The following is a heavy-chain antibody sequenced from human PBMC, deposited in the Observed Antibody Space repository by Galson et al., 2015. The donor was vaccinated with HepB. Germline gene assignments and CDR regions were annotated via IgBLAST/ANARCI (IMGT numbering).Heavy chain of an antibody. CDR2: LSVYNDNT. V-gene: IGHV1-18*01. Sequence: SVKVSCKASGYSFTTCVINWVRQAPGQGLEWMGWLSVYNDNTHYAQKFQDRVTMTTDISADTAYMELRSLRSDDTAMYYCARGHGYYYYMGVWGNGTTVTVSS. CDR3: ARGHGYYYYMGV. J-gene: IGHJ6*03. CDR1: GYSFTTCV.